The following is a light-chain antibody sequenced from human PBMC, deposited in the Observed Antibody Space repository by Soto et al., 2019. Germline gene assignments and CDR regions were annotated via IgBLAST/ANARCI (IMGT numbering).Light chain of an antibody. CDR2: DVS. J-gene: IGLJ2*01. V-gene: IGLV2-14*03. CDR3: ASYASSNTVL. Sequence: QPVLTQPASVSGSPGQSITISCTGTSSDIGGYNYVSWYQQHPGKAPKLMIYDVSDRPSGVSNRFSGSKSGNTASLTISGLQAEDEADYYCASYASSNTVLFGGGTKLTVL. CDR1: SSDIGGYNY.